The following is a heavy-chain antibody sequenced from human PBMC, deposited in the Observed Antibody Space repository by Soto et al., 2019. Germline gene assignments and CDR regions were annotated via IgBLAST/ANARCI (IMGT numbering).Heavy chain of an antibody. Sequence: SVKVSCKASGGTFSSYAISWVRQAPGQGLEWMGGIIPIFGTANYAQKFQGRVTITADKSTSTAYMGLSSLRSEDTAVYYCARDRDYGTNSDAFDIWGQGTMVTVSS. V-gene: IGHV1-69*06. CDR2: IIPIFGTA. J-gene: IGHJ3*02. CDR1: GGTFSSYA. D-gene: IGHD3-16*01. CDR3: ARDRDYGTNSDAFDI.